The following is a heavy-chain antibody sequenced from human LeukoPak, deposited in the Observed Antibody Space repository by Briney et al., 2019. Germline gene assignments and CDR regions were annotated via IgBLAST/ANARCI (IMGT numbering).Heavy chain of an antibody. CDR1: GGSISSSSYY. CDR3: ARRAPYSCEWSTLDY. V-gene: IGHV4-39*07. CDR2: IYYSGNT. J-gene: IGHJ4*02. D-gene: IGHD5-18*01. Sequence: PSQTLSLTCTVSGGSISSSSYYWGWIRQPPGKGLEWIGSIYYSGNTYYNPSLKSRVTISVDTSKNQFSLKLSSVTAADTAVYYCARRAPYSCEWSTLDYWGQGTLVTVSS.